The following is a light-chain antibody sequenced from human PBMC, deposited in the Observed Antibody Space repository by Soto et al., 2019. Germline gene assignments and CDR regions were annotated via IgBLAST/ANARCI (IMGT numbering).Light chain of an antibody. Sequence: EIVMPQSPATLSVSPGERATLSCRASQSVRSNLAWYQQKPGQAPRLLIFGASSRATGIPDRFSGSGSGTDVTPTISRLEPEDGAVYYGQQYGSSPRTFGQGTKVDIK. CDR3: QQYGSSPRT. J-gene: IGKJ1*01. CDR2: GAS. CDR1: QSVRSN. V-gene: IGKV3-20*01.